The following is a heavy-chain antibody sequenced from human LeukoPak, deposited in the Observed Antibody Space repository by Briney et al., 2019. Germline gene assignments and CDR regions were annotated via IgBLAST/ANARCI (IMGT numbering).Heavy chain of an antibody. J-gene: IGHJ3*02. D-gene: IGHD3-3*01. Sequence: SETLSLTCAVYGGSFSGYYWSWIRQPPGKGLEWIGEINRSGSTNYNPSLKSRVTISVDTSKNQFSLKLSSVTAADTAVYYCARGPCRIRSQKAFDIWGQGTMVTVSS. V-gene: IGHV4-34*01. CDR1: GGSFSGYY. CDR3: ARGPCRIRSQKAFDI. CDR2: INRSGST.